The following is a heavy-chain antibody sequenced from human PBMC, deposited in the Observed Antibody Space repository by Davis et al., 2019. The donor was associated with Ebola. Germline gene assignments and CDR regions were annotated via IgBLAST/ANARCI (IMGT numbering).Heavy chain of an antibody. V-gene: IGHV4-4*02. CDR3: ARDGYYYDSSGYYTDAFDV. CDR2: IYHSGST. J-gene: IGHJ3*01. D-gene: IGHD3-22*01. Sequence: MPSETLSLTCAVSGGSISSSNWWSWVRQPPGKGLEWIGEIYHSGSTNYNPSLKSRVTISVDKSKNQFSLKLSSVTAADTAVYYCARDGYYYDSSGYYTDAFDVWGQGTMVTVSS. CDR1: GGSISSSNW.